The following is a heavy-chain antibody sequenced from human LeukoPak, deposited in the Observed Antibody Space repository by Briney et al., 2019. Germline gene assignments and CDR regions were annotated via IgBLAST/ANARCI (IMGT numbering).Heavy chain of an antibody. J-gene: IGHJ4*02. CDR3: AKDIGSGSRTTYFDY. D-gene: IGHD1-26*01. CDR1: GFTLDDYA. V-gene: IGHV3-9*01. CDR2: ISWNSGSI. Sequence: PGRSLRLSCAASGFTLDDYAMHWVRQAPGKGLEWVSGISWNSGSIGYADSVKGRFTISRDNAKNSLYLQMNSLRAEDTALYYCAKDIGSGSRTTYFDYWGQGTLVTVSS.